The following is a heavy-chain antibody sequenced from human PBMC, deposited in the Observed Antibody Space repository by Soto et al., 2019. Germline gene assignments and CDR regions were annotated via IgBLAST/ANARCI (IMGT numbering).Heavy chain of an antibody. Sequence: SETLSLTCAVSGGSISSGGYSWSWIRQPPGKGLEWIGYIYHSGSTYYNPSLKSRVTISVDRSKNQFSLKLSSVTAADTAVYYCAQISMTEAPYWGQGTLVTVS. V-gene: IGHV4-30-2*01. CDR3: AQISMTEAPY. CDR2: IYHSGST. CDR1: GGSISSGGYS. J-gene: IGHJ4*02. D-gene: IGHD2-21*02.